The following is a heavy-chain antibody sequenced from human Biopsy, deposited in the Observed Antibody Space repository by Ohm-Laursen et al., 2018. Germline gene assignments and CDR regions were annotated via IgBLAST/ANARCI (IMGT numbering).Heavy chain of an antibody. CDR3: AKGGYCTTTSCYMDVDY. Sequence: GSLRLSCAASGFTFSNYAMSWVRQAPGKGLEWVSTISGSGGSTYYADSVKGRFTISRDASKNTLYLLMNSLRAEDTAMYYCAKGGYCTTTSCYMDVDYWGQGTLVTVFS. J-gene: IGHJ4*02. CDR1: GFTFSNYA. CDR2: ISGSGGST. V-gene: IGHV3-23*01. D-gene: IGHD2-2*02.